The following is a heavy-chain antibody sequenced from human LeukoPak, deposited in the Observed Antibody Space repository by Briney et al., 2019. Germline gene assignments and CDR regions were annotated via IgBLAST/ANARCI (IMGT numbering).Heavy chain of an antibody. CDR3: ARESESSGWYDY. Sequence: GGSLGLSCAAPGFMFHDYAIHWVRQAQGKGLEWVSLISGDGGSTFYADSVKGRFTISRDNSKNSLYLQMNSLRSDDTALYYCARESESSGWYDYWGQGTLVTVSS. CDR2: ISGDGGST. D-gene: IGHD6-19*01. J-gene: IGHJ4*02. CDR1: GFMFHDYA. V-gene: IGHV3-43*02.